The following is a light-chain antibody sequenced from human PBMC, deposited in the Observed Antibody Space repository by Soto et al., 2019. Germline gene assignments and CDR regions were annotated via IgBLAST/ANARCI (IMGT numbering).Light chain of an antibody. J-gene: IGLJ2*01. CDR2: DND. V-gene: IGLV1-51*01. CDR3: GTWDNSLRAGV. Sequence: QSVLTQPPSVSAAPGQKVTISCSGSSSNIGNNYVSWYQQVPGTAPKLLIYDNDKRPSGIPARFSGSKSGTSATLAITGLQTGDEADYYCGTWDNSLRAGVFGRGTKLTVL. CDR1: SSNIGNNY.